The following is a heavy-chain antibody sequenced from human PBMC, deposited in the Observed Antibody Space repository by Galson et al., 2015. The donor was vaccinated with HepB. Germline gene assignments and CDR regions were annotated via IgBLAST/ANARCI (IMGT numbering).Heavy chain of an antibody. V-gene: IGHV3-23*01. CDR1: GFTFSNYG. D-gene: IGHD3-3*01. J-gene: IGHJ6*02. CDR2: ISGSGDNT. CDR3: AKDVSFDFWNHAMDV. Sequence: SLRLSCAASGFTFSNYGLSWVRQAPGKGLEWVASISGSGDNTYYADSLKGRLTTFRDNFKNMLYLQMNSLRAEDTAIYYCAKDVSFDFWNHAMDVWGQGATVTVSS.